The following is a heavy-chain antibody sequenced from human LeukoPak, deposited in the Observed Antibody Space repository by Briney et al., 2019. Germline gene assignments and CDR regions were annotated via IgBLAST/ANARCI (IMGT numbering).Heavy chain of an antibody. D-gene: IGHD3-22*01. CDR2: IRSTANGYAT. CDR1: GFTFSGSA. J-gene: IGHJ6*03. V-gene: IGHV3-73*01. Sequence: GGSLRLSCAASGFTFSGSALHWVRQASGKGLEWVGRIRSTANGYATAYAASVKGRFTISRDNSKNTLYLQMNSLRAEDTAVYYCAKGRDSREAYHSDYYMDVWGKGTTVTISS. CDR3: AKGRDSREAYHSDYYMDV.